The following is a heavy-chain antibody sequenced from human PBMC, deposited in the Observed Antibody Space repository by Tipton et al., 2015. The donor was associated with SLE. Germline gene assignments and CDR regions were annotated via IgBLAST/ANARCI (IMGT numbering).Heavy chain of an antibody. D-gene: IGHD6-19*01. CDR1: GGSISSGGYS. V-gene: IGHV4-30-2*01. J-gene: IGHJ4*02. CDR3: ARQKQWRVFFDY. CDR2: IYHSGST. Sequence: TLSLTCAVSGGSISSGGYSWSWIRQPPGKGLEWIGYIYHSGSTYYNPSLKSRVTISVDTSKNQFSLKLSSVTAADTAVYYCARQKQWRVFFDYWGQGTLVTVSS.